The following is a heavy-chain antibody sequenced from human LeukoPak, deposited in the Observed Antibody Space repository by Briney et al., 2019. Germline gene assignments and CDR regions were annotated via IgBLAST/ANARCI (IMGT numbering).Heavy chain of an antibody. J-gene: IGHJ5*02. D-gene: IGHD6-13*01. Sequence: SETLSLTCTVSGGSISSYYWSWIQQPPGKGLEWIGYIYYSGSTNYNPSLKSRVTISVDTSKNQFSLKLSSVTAADTAVYYCARDPLYSSSSAWGQGTLVTVSS. CDR2: IYYSGST. V-gene: IGHV4-59*01. CDR1: GGSISSYY. CDR3: ARDPLYSSSSA.